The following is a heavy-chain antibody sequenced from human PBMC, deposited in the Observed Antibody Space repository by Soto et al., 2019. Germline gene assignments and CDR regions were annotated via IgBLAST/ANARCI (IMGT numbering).Heavy chain of an antibody. V-gene: IGHV3-23*01. Sequence: GGSLRLSCAASGFTFSSYAMSWVRQAPGKGLEWVSAISGSGGSTYYADSVKGRFTISRDNSKNTLYLQMNSLRAEDTAVYYCAKRGIVVVPAASCYYGMDVWGQGTTVTVSS. D-gene: IGHD2-2*01. J-gene: IGHJ6*02. CDR1: GFTFSSYA. CDR2: ISGSGGST. CDR3: AKRGIVVVPAASCYYGMDV.